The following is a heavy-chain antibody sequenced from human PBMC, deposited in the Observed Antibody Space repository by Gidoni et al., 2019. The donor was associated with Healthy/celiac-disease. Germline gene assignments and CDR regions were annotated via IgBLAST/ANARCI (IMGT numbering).Heavy chain of an antibody. D-gene: IGHD3-22*01. CDR2: IYYSGST. CDR1: GGSISSSRYY. V-gene: IGHV4-39*01. J-gene: IGHJ3*02. Sequence: QLQLPESGPGLVKPSETLSLTCTVSGGSISSSRYYWGWIRQPPGKGLEWIGSIYYSGSTYYNPSLKSRVTISVDTSKNQFSLKLSSVTAADTAVYYCASGEVAYYDSSGDDAFDIWGQGTMVTVSS. CDR3: ASGEVAYYDSSGDDAFDI.